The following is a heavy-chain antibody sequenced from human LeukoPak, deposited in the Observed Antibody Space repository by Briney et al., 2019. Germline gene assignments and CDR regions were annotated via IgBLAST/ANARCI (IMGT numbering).Heavy chain of an antibody. Sequence: GGSLRLSCAASGFTFDDYGMSWVRQAPGKGLEWVSGINWNGGSTGYADSVKGRFTISRDNAKNSLYLQMKSLRAEATAVYYCARGKTSQNIVARKTYNWFDPWGQGTLVTVSS. CDR2: INWNGGST. D-gene: IGHD2/OR15-2a*01. CDR3: ARGKTSQNIVARKTYNWFDP. V-gene: IGHV3-20*04. J-gene: IGHJ5*02. CDR1: GFTFDDYG.